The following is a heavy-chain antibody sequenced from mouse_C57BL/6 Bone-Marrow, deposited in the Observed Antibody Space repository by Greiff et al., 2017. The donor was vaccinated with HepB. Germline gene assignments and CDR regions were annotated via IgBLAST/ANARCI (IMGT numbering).Heavy chain of an antibody. CDR3: AWTYYDYGRYAMDY. Sequence: QVQLQQPGAELVMPGASVKLSCKASGYTFTSYWMHWVKQRPGQGLEWIGEIDPSDSYTNYNQKFKGKSTLTVDKSSSTAYMQLSRLTSEDSAVYYCAWTYYDYGRYAMDYWGQGTSVTVFS. CDR1: GYTFTSYW. D-gene: IGHD2-4*01. CDR2: IDPSDSYT. V-gene: IGHV1-69*01. J-gene: IGHJ4*01.